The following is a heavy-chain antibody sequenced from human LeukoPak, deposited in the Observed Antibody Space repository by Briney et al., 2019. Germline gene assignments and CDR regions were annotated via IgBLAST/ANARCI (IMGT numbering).Heavy chain of an antibody. J-gene: IGHJ3*02. D-gene: IGHD3-10*01. CDR3: ARAELGDGSGKNGAFDI. CDR2: ISSSSSTI. Sequence: SGGSLRLSCAASGFTFSSYSMNWVRQAPGKGLEWVSYISSSSSTIYYADSVKGRFTISRDNAKDSLYLQMNSLRAEDTAVYYCARAELGDGSGKNGAFDIWGQGTMVTVSS. CDR1: GFTFSSYS. V-gene: IGHV3-48*04.